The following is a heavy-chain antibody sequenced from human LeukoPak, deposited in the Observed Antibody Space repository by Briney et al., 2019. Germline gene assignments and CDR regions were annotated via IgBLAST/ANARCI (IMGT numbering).Heavy chain of an antibody. Sequence: SETLSLTCAVYGGSFSGNYWTLIRQTPGRGLEWIGESSPTGDITGYNPSLTGRATISVDSSKNQFSLKLSSVTAADTAVYYCARALDCSSTSCYRESGYFDLWGRGTLVTVSS. CDR2: SSPTGDIT. J-gene: IGHJ2*01. CDR1: GGSFSGNY. V-gene: IGHV4-34*01. D-gene: IGHD2-2*01. CDR3: ARALDCSSTSCYRESGYFDL.